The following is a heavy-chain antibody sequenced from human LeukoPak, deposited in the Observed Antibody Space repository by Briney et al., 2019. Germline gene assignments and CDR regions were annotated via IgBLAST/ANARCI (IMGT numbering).Heavy chain of an antibody. Sequence: GGSLRLSCAASGFTFSSYWMHWVRQAPGKGLVWVSRINSDGSSASYADSVKGRFTISRDNAKNTLYLQMNSLGAEDTAVYYCARERHYGDANAGSDAFDIWGQGTMVTVSS. V-gene: IGHV3-74*01. J-gene: IGHJ3*02. CDR3: ARERHYGDANAGSDAFDI. D-gene: IGHD4-17*01. CDR2: INSDGSSA. CDR1: GFTFSSYW.